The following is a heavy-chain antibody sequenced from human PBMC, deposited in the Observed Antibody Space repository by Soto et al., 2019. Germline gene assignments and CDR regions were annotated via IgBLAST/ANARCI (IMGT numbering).Heavy chain of an antibody. CDR1: GYTFTTYT. D-gene: IGHD6-13*01. CDR3: ARGQQRVAY. J-gene: IGHJ4*02. V-gene: IGHV1-18*04. Sequence: QVQLLQSGAAVKKPGASLKVSCKASGYTFTTYTITWVRQAPGQGLEWMGWISVHNGNRNYAQKFQGSVIMTTATYTSTAYLALMRLRSVNTAVHYCARGQQRVAYGGQGTLVTVSS. CDR2: ISVHNGNR.